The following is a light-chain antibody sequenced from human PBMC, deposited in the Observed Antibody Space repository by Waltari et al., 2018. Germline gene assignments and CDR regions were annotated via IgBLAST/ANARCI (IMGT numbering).Light chain of an antibody. CDR1: SSNVGTNY. J-gene: IGLJ3*02. Sequence: QSVLTQPPSVSGTPGQRITISCSGSSSNVGTNYVHWYQQLSGTAPKLLIYKDGRRPSGVPDGCSGSKSGTSASLAISGLRSEDEADYHCATWDDSLRGWVFGGMTKLTVL. CDR3: ATWDDSLRGWV. V-gene: IGLV1-47*01. CDR2: KDG.